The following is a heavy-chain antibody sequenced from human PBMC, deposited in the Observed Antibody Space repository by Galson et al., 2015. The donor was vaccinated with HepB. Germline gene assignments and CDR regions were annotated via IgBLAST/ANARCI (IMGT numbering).Heavy chain of an antibody. CDR2: GSTK. CDR3: ARGNNPNY. J-gene: IGHJ4*02. D-gene: IGHD1/OR15-1a*01. Sequence: GSTKFYLDSVKGRFTISRDNAKNSVFLQMNNLRADDTAVYYCARGNNPNYWGQGTLVTVSS. V-gene: IGHV3-7*03.